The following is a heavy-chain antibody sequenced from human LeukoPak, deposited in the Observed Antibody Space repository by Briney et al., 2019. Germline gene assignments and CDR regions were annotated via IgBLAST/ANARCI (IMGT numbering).Heavy chain of an antibody. CDR1: GYTFTSYD. CDR3: ARATGAGAKWQWLVRSLYGMDV. J-gene: IGHJ6*02. V-gene: IGHV1-8*01. CDR2: MNPNRGNT. D-gene: IGHD6-19*01. Sequence: ASVKVSCKASGYTFTSYDINWVRQATGQGLEWMGWMNPNRGNTGYAQKFQGRVTMTRNTAISTAYMELSSLRSEDTAVYYCARATGAGAKWQWLVRSLYGMDVWGQGTTVTVSS.